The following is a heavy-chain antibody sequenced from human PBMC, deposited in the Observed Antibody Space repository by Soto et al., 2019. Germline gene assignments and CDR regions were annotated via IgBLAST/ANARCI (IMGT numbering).Heavy chain of an antibody. CDR3: AKSAYYDSSGYYSEYYFGY. D-gene: IGHD3-22*01. Sequence: VGSLRLSCADSGFTFSSYAMSWVRQAPGKGLEWVSGISGSGGSTHYADSVKGRFTISRENSKNTLYLQMKSLRAEDTAVYYCAKSAYYDSSGYYSEYYFGYWGQGTLVTVSS. V-gene: IGHV3-23*01. J-gene: IGHJ4*02. CDR2: ISGSGGST. CDR1: GFTFSSYA.